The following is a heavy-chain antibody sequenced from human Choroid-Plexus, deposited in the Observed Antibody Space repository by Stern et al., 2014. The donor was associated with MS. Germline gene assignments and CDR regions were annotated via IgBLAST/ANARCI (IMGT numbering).Heavy chain of an antibody. D-gene: IGHD2/OR15-2a*01. V-gene: IGHV3-30*18. Sequence: QVQLVQSGGGVVQPGRPLRLSCVASGFTFGRCAMHWVRQAPGKGLEWVAGGAYDGSNKYYADSVKGRFTISRDNSQNTLYMQMSSLRPEDTAVYYCAKDRQYLTYFFDHWGQGSLVTVSS. CDR1: GFTFGRCA. J-gene: IGHJ5*02. CDR3: AKDRQYLTYFFDH. CDR2: GAYDGSNK.